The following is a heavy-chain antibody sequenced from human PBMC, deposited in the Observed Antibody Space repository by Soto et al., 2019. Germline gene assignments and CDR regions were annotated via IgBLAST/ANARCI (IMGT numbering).Heavy chain of an antibody. V-gene: IGHV3-15*01. Sequence: EVQLVESGGGLVNPGGSLRLSCAASGFTFNNAWMSWVRQAPGKGLEWVGRIKSNTDGGTADYAAPVNGRFTVSRDDSKNTVYLQMNSLKTEDTAVYYCATDLKTGTERGKFDYWGQGILVTVSS. CDR3: ATDLKTGTERGKFDY. J-gene: IGHJ4*02. CDR1: GFTFNNAW. CDR2: IKSNTDGGTA. D-gene: IGHD1-1*01.